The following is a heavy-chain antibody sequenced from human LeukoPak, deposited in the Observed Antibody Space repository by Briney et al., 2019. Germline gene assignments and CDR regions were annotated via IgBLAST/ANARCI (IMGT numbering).Heavy chain of an antibody. CDR2: IKQDGSEK. Sequence: PGGSLRLSCAASGFTFSSYWMSWVRQAPGKGLEWVANIKQDGSEKYYVDSVKGRFTISRDNAKNSLYLQMSSLRAEDTAVYYCARVGEKAFHLWPEIDYWGQGTLVTVS. CDR1: GFTFSSYW. V-gene: IGHV3-7*01. D-gene: IGHD5-24*01. CDR3: ARVGEKAFHLWPEIDY. J-gene: IGHJ4*02.